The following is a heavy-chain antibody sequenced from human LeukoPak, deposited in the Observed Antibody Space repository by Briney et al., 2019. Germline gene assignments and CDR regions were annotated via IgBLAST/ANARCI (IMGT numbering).Heavy chain of an antibody. V-gene: IGHV4-39*07. D-gene: IGHD3-22*01. CDR1: SGSISSSSYY. J-gene: IGHJ3*02. CDR2: IHYTGNT. Sequence: PSETLSLTCTVSSGSISSSSYYWGWIRQPPGKGLEWIGSIHYTGNTYNNPSLKSRVTISVDTSKNQFSLKLTSVTAADTAVYFCARVWSGNYYEDRGAFDIWGHGTMVTVSS. CDR3: ARVWSGNYYEDRGAFDI.